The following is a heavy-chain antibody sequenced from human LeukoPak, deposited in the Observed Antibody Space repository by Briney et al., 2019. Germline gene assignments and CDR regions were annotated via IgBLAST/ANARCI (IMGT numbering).Heavy chain of an antibody. J-gene: IGHJ4*02. Sequence: GGSLRLSCAASGFTFSSYWMSWVCQAPGKGLEWVANIKQDGSEKYYVDSVKGRFTISRDNAKNSLYLQMNSLRAEDTAVYYCARIPTDCSSTSCLNYFDYWGQGTLVTVSS. CDR2: IKQDGSEK. CDR1: GFTFSSYW. D-gene: IGHD2-2*01. V-gene: IGHV3-7*03. CDR3: ARIPTDCSSTSCLNYFDY.